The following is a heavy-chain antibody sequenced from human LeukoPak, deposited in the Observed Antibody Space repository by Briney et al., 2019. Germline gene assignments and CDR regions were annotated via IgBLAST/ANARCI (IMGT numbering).Heavy chain of an antibody. CDR3: ARGKDYYDSSGYYFDY. CDR1: GYTFTSYG. V-gene: IGHV1-18*01. D-gene: IGHD3-22*01. Sequence: ASVQFSCQASGYTFTSYGISWVRPAPGQGLEWMGWISAYNGNINYAQKLQGRVTMTTDTSTSTAYMELRSLRSDDTAVYYCARGKDYYDSSGYYFDYWGQGTLVTVSS. J-gene: IGHJ4*02. CDR2: ISAYNGNI.